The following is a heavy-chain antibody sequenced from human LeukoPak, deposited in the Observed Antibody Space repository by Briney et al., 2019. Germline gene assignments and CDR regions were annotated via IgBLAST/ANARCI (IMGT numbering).Heavy chain of an antibody. CDR2: ISPTGSST. J-gene: IGHJ4*02. V-gene: IGHV1-46*01. D-gene: IGHD2-8*02. CDR1: GFTFTNYY. Sequence: ASVKVSCKASGFTFTNYYMHWVRQAPGQGLEWMGLISPTGSSTNYAQKFRGRVTMTRDTSTTTVYMELSSLRSEDTAVYYCAREESGGYFDCWGQGTLDTVSS. CDR3: AREESGGYFDC.